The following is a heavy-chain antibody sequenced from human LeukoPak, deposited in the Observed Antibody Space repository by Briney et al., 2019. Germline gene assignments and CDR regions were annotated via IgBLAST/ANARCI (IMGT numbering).Heavy chain of an antibody. J-gene: IGHJ4*02. Sequence: GGSLRLSCAASGFTFSNAWMSWVRQAPGKGLEWVGRIKSKTDGGTTDYAAPVKGRFTISRDDSKNTLYLQMNSLKTEDTAVYYCTTDWDNGWFGTYYFDYWGQGTLVTVSS. CDR2: IKSKTDGGTT. V-gene: IGHV3-15*01. D-gene: IGHD3-10*01. CDR3: TTDWDNGWFGTYYFDY. CDR1: GFTFSNAW.